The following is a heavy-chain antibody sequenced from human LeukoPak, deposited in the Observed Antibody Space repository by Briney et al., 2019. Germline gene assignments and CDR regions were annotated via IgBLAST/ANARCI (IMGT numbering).Heavy chain of an antibody. J-gene: IGHJ4*02. CDR2: ISGSGGST. CDR1: GFTFSSYW. CDR3: AKGVSPNSLIDY. D-gene: IGHD4-23*01. Sequence: GGSLRLSCAASGFTFSSYWMNWVRQAPGKGLEWVSAISGSGGSTYYADSVKGRFTISRDNSKNTLYLQMNSLRAEDTAVYYCAKGVSPNSLIDYWGQGTLVTVSS. V-gene: IGHV3-23*01.